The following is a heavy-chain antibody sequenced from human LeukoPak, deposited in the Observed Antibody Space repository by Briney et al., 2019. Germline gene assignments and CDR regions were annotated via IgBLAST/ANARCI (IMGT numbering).Heavy chain of an antibody. D-gene: IGHD5-24*01. CDR1: GFTFSSYS. CDR3: ARDLDGYNSFDY. CDR2: ISSSSSYI. Sequence: NSGGSLRLSCAASGFTFSSYSMNWVRQAPGKGLEWVSSISSSSSYIYYADSVKGRFTISRDNAKNSLYLQMNSLRAEDTAVYCCARDLDGYNSFDYWGQGTLVTVSS. J-gene: IGHJ4*02. V-gene: IGHV3-21*01.